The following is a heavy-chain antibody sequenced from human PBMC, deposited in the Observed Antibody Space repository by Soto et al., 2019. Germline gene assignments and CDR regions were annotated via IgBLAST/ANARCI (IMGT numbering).Heavy chain of an antibody. CDR1: GFTLSNFW. CDR3: ASYRTLGC. V-gene: IGHV3-7*03. D-gene: IGHD1-26*01. J-gene: IGHJ4*02. Sequence: EVQLVESGGGLVQPGGSLRLSCAASGFTLSNFWMSWVRQAPGKGLEGVASIKEDGSEKTYVDSVKGRFTISRDNAQNSLYLQMTRLRVDDAAVYYCASYRTLGCWGQGTPVIVSS. CDR2: IKEDGSEK.